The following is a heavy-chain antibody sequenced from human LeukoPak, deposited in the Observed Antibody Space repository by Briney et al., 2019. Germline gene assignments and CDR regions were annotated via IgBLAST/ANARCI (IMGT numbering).Heavy chain of an antibody. CDR3: ARLHWGSGGSGSFDF. CDR1: GGSISSISYY. J-gene: IGHJ4*02. D-gene: IGHD7-27*01. V-gene: IGHV4-39*02. Sequence: SETLSLTCTVSGGSISSISYYWGRIRQPPGKGLEWIGIISSTGNTYYSPSLKSRLAISVDTSKNHFSLKLTSVTAADTAVFYCARLHWGSGGSGSFDFWGQGTLVTVSA. CDR2: ISSTGNT.